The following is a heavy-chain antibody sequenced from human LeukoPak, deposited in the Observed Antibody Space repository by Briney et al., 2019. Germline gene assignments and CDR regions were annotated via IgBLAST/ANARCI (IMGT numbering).Heavy chain of an antibody. J-gene: IGHJ6*03. CDR2: IYYSGST. V-gene: IGHV4-59*01. CDR3: ARVRQGQFQRLYYYFMDV. Sequence: SETLSLTCTVSGGSISNYYWSWIRQPPGKGLEWIGYIYYSGSTNYNPSLKSRVTISVDTSKNQFSLKVNSVTAADTAVYYCARVRQGQFQRLYYYFMDVWGKGTTVTVSS. D-gene: IGHD2-2*02. CDR1: GGSISNYY.